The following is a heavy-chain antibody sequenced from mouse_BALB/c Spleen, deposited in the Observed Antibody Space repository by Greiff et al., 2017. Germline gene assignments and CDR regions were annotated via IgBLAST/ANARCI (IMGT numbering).Heavy chain of an antibody. D-gene: IGHD1-2*01. Sequence: DVMLVESGGGLVKPGGSLKLSCAASGFTFSSYAMSWVRQTPEKRLEWVASISSGGSTYYPDSVKGRFTISRDNARNILYLQMSSLRSEDTAMYYCARAQYGYGYAMDYWGQGTSVTVSS. CDR3: ARAQYGYGYAMDY. CDR1: GFTFSSYA. CDR2: ISSGGST. V-gene: IGHV5-6-5*01. J-gene: IGHJ4*01.